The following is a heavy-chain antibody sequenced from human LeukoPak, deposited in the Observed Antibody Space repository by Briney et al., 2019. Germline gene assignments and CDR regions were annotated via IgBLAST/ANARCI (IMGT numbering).Heavy chain of an antibody. CDR3: ATNPMTGYHLGDHFYFYMAV. CDR2: LRPVFGPI. D-gene: IGHD1-20*01. CDR1: GVTFSSYA. J-gene: IGHJ6*03. V-gene: IGHV1-69*05. Sequence: ASVKVSCKASGVTFSSYAISWVRQASGQGLEWIGGLRPVFGPINSAQKFQDRVTLTKDDSTTTAYMELRSLRSEDTAVYYCATNPMTGYHLGDHFYFYMAVWGKGTTVTVS.